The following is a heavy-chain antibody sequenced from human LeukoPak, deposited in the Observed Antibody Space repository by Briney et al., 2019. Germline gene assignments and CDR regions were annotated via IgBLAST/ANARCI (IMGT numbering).Heavy chain of an antibody. V-gene: IGHV1-2*06. CDR1: GYSIAGYY. CDR2: LNPNYRDT. Sequence: ASVKVSCKNPGYSIAGYYIHWVRQAPGQGLEWMGRLNPNYRDTNLAQRFQGRVTMTRDTSISTAYMELSRLRSDDTAVYYCARLVPAADHPYYYYGMDVWGQGTTVTVSS. J-gene: IGHJ6*02. D-gene: IGHD2-2*01. CDR3: ARLVPAADHPYYYYGMDV.